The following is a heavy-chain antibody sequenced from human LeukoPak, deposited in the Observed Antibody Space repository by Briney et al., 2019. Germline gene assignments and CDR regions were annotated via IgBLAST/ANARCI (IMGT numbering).Heavy chain of an antibody. D-gene: IGHD1-26*01. Sequence: GASVKVSCKVSGGTFSSYAISWVRQAPGQGLEWMGGIIPIFGTANYAQKFQGRVTITADESTSTAYMELSSLRSEDTAVYYCARERVVGATQYYGMDVWGQGTTVTVSS. J-gene: IGHJ6*02. CDR2: IIPIFGTA. V-gene: IGHV1-69*13. CDR1: GGTFSSYA. CDR3: ARERVVGATQYYGMDV.